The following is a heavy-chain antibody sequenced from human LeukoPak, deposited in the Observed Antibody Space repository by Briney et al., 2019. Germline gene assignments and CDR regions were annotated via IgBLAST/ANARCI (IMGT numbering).Heavy chain of an antibody. CDR2: INPSGGST. V-gene: IGHV1-46*01. CDR3: ARESGYSYGPEYYFDY. CDR1: GYTFTSYY. D-gene: IGHD5-18*01. Sequence: ASVKVSCKASGYTFTSYYMHWVRQAPGQGLEWMGIINPSGGSTSYAQKFQGRVTMTRDTSTSTVYMELSSLRSEDTAVYYCARESGYSYGPEYYFDYWGQGTLVTVSS. J-gene: IGHJ4*02.